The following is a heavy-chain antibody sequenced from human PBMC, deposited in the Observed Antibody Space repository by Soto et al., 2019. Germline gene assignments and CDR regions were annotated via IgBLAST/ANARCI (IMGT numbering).Heavy chain of an antibody. Sequence: QVQLQESSPGLVKPSQTLSLTCPVSGGSISSGGYYWGWIRQHPGKGLEWIGYLYDSDSTYYNPSLKSRVTIAVDTSKNQFALKLSSVTAADTAVYFCARDGRDYGGWFDPWGQGTLVTVSS. V-gene: IGHV4-31*03. CDR3: ARDGRDYGGWFDP. D-gene: IGHD4-17*01. CDR2: LYDSDST. CDR1: GGSISSGGYY. J-gene: IGHJ5*02.